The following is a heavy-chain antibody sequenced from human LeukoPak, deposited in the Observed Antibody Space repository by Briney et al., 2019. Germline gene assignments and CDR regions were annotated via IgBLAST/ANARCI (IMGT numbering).Heavy chain of an antibody. CDR3: ARDLVIVVATNVAFDY. CDR1: GFTFSSYW. CDR2: IKIDGSST. Sequence: GGSLRLSCAASGFTFSSYWMYWVRQALGEGLLWVSHIKIDGSSTSYADSVKGRFTISRYNAKNTLYLQMNSLRAEDTAVYYCARDLVIVVATNVAFDYWSQGTLIIVSS. J-gene: IGHJ4*02. V-gene: IGHV3-74*01. D-gene: IGHD1-26*01.